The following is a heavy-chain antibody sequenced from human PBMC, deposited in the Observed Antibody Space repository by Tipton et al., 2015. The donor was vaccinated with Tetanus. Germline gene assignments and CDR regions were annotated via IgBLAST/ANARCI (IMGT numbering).Heavy chain of an antibody. D-gene: IGHD6-19*01. J-gene: IGHJ4*02. V-gene: IGHV1-18*01. CDR2: ISAYNGNT. CDR1: GYTFTNYG. CDR3: ARVPTNPLAVDRPTDY. Sequence: QLVQSGAEVKKPGASVKVSCKASGYTFTNYGITWVRQAPGQGLEWMGWISAYNGNTNRAQKLQDRLTMTTDTSTSTAYMELRSLRSDDTAVYYCARVPTNPLAVDRPTDYWGQGTLVTVSS.